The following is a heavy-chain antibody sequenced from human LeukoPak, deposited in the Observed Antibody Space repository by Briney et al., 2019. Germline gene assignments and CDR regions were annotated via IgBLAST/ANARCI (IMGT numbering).Heavy chain of an antibody. J-gene: IGHJ4*02. CDR2: ISYDGSNK. V-gene: IGHV3-30*18. Sequence: PGGSLRLSCAASGFAFSSYGMHWVRQAPGKGLEWVAVISYDGSNKDYADSVKGRFTISRDNSKNTLYVQMNSLRPEDTAVYYCAKALTGWLGIFDYWGQGTLVTVSS. D-gene: IGHD6-19*01. CDR3: AKALTGWLGIFDY. CDR1: GFAFSSYG.